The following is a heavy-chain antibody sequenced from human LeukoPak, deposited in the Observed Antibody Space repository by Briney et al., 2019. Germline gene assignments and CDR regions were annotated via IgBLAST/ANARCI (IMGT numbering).Heavy chain of an antibody. CDR1: GFTVSSNY. CDR3: ARAREYLAIDY. Sequence: GGSLRLSCAASGFTVSSNYMNRVRQAPGKGLERVSVLYSAGNTFYADSVKGRFTISRDNSKNTLYLQMNSLRPEDTAVYYCARAREYLAIDYWGQGTLVTVSS. CDR2: LYSAGNT. D-gene: IGHD2/OR15-2a*01. J-gene: IGHJ4*02. V-gene: IGHV3-66*02.